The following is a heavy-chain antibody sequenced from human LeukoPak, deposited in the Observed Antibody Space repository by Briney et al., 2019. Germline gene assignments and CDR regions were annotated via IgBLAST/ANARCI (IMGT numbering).Heavy chain of an antibody. CDR2: ISADNGDT. J-gene: IGHJ4*02. Sequence: GASVKVSCKASGYTFTSYGISWVRQAPGQGLEWMGWISADNGDTHYAQIVQGRVTMTTDTSTSTAYMDLRSLRSDDTAVYYCARDGSDGLAPFDYWGQGTLVTVSS. V-gene: IGHV1-18*01. CDR3: ARDGSDGLAPFDY. CDR1: GYTFTSYG. D-gene: IGHD3/OR15-3a*01.